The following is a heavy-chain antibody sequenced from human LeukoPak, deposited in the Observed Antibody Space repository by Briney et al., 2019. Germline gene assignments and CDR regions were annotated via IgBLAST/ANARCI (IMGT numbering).Heavy chain of an antibody. J-gene: IGHJ4*02. CDR2: IKYDGSEK. Sequence: GGSLRLSCAASGFTFSTYWMSWVRQAPGKGLEWVASIKYDGSEKYYVDSVKGRFTIYRDNAKNSLYLQMSSLRAEETDVYYCARGKSDIDFWGQGTLVTVSS. V-gene: IGHV3-7*01. D-gene: IGHD2-21*02. CDR3: ARGKSDIDF. CDR1: GFTFSTYW.